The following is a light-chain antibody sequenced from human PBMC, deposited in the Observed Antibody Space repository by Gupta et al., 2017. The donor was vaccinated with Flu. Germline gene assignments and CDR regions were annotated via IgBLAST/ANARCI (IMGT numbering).Light chain of an antibody. CDR2: LGS. J-gene: IGKJ2*03. CDR3: RQALQNPPYS. V-gene: IGKV2-28*01. Sequence: DIVMTQSPLSLPVTPGEPASISCRSSQSLLHSNGYNYLDWYLQKTGQSPQLLIYLGSNRASGVPDRFSGSGSGTDFTLKISRVEAEDVGVYYCRQALQNPPYSFGQGTKMEIK. CDR1: QSLLHSNGYNY.